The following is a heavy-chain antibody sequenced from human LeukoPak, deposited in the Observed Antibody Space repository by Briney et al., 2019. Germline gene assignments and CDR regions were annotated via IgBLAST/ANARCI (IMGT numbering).Heavy chain of an antibody. J-gene: IGHJ4*02. CDR2: IYHGGGT. D-gene: IGHD6-13*01. Sequence: GGSLRLSCAASGFIVSSTYMNWVRQAPGKGLEWVSVIYHGGGTYYTDSVKGRFTISRDNSKNTLYLQMNSLRAEDTAVYYCARTYSSSSYSPFDYWGQGTLVTVSS. V-gene: IGHV3-53*01. CDR1: GFIVSSTY. CDR3: ARTYSSSSYSPFDY.